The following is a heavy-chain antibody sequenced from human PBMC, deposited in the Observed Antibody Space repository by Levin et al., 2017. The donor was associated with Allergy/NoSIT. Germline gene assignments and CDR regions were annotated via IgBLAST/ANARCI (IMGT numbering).Heavy chain of an antibody. Sequence: SQTLSLTCTVSGGSISSSTYYWVWVRQSPGKGLDYIGNIYYTGTTFYNPSLQSRVTVSVDTSKNQFSLRLSSVTAADTAVYFCARQGSSLYGEFDSWGQGTLVTVSS. CDR2: IYYTGTT. V-gene: IGHV4-39*01. D-gene: IGHD6-13*01. J-gene: IGHJ4*02. CDR3: ARQGSSLYGEFDS. CDR1: GGSISSSTYY.